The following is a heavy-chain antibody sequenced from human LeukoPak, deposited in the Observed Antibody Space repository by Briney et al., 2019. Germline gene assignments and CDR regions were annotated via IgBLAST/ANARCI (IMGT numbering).Heavy chain of an antibody. Sequence: GGSLRLSCTASGFTFSSYAMSWVRQAPGKGLEWVSTISGSGGSTYYADSVKGRFTISRDNSKNTLYLQTNSLRAEDTAVYYCAKKDGSSWTNLDYCGQGILVTVSS. J-gene: IGHJ4*02. CDR2: ISGSGGST. D-gene: IGHD6-13*01. CDR1: GFTFSSYA. CDR3: AKKDGSSWTNLDY. V-gene: IGHV3-23*01.